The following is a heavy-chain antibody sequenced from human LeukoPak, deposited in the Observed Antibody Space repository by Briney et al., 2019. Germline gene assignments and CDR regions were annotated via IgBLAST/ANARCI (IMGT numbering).Heavy chain of an antibody. CDR1: GFTFSSYS. CDR3: ARGPPLRYFDY. Sequence: GGSLRLSCAASGFTFSSYSMNWVRQAPGKGLEWVSSISSSSSYIYYADSVKGRFTISRDNAKNSLYLQMSSLRSEDTAVYYCARGPPLRYFDYWGQGTLVTVSS. V-gene: IGHV3-21*04. CDR2: ISSSSSYI. D-gene: IGHD3-3*01. J-gene: IGHJ4*02.